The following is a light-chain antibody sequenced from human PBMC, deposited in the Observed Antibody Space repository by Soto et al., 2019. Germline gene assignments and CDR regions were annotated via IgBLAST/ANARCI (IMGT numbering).Light chain of an antibody. CDR2: AAS. CDR1: RGIYTH. Sequence: DIQMTQSPSSLSASVGDRVTITCRASRGIYTHLAWYQQKPGNAPKLLIYAASTLQSVVPSRFSASGSGTDLILTISALQSEDFGTYFCQTYDKAPWTFGPGTRV. V-gene: IGKV1-27*01. J-gene: IGKJ1*01. CDR3: QTYDKAPWT.